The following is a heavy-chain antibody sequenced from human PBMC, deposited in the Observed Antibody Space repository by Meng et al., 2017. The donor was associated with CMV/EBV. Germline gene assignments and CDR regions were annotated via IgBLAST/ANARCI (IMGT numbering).Heavy chain of an antibody. CDR2: IKQDGSEK. D-gene: IGHD6-6*01. J-gene: IGHJ4*02. CDR3: ARKGGGSSPAFFDY. Sequence: GGSLRLSCAASGFTFSSYWMSWVRRAPGKGLEWVANIKQDGSEKYYVDSVKGRFTISRDNAKNSLYLQMNSLRAEDTAVYYCARKGGGSSPAFFDYWGQGTLVTVSS. CDR1: GFTFSSYW. V-gene: IGHV3-7*01.